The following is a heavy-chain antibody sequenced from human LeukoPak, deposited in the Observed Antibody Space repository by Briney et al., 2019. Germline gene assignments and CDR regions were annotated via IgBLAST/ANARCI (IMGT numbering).Heavy chain of an antibody. D-gene: IGHD5-12*01. CDR2: ISNGGDHK. Sequence: HPGGSLRLSCAASGISFNNFGMRWVRQAPGMGLEWVSSISNGGDHKFYADSVRGRFTISRDNSKNTLYLQMDSLRAEDTAVYYCAKVISSYSGFESYWGQGTLVTVSS. CDR3: AKVISSYSGFESY. CDR1: GISFNNFG. V-gene: IGHV3-23*01. J-gene: IGHJ4*02.